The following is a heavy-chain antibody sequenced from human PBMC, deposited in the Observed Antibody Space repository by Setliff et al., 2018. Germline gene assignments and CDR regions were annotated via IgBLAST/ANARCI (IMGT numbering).Heavy chain of an antibody. V-gene: IGHV3-7*01. J-gene: IGHJ5*02. CDR1: GFTFSRYW. CDR3: AKNGFGVVALGVNNWFDP. CDR2: IKQDGSNK. Sequence: GGSLRLSCAASGFTFSRYWMSWVRQAPGKGLEWVANIKQDGSNKYYADSVKGRFTISRDNSKNTLYLQMNSLRAEDTAVYYCAKNGFGVVALGVNNWFDPWGQGTLVTVSS. D-gene: IGHD3-10*01.